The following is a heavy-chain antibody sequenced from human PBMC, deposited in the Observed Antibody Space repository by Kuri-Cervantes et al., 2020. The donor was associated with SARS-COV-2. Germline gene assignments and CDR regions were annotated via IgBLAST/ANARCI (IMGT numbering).Heavy chain of an antibody. CDR3: ARDYCDFWSGYYVPYYYYYYGMDV. V-gene: IGHV3-48*01. D-gene: IGHD3-3*01. J-gene: IGHJ6*02. Sequence: GESLKISCAASGFTFSSYSMNWVRQAPGKGLEWVSYISSSSSTIYYADSVKGRFTISRDNAKNSLYLQMNSLRAEDTAVYYCARDYCDFWSGYYVPYYYYYYGMDVWGQGTTVTVSS. CDR1: GFTFSSYS. CDR2: ISSSSSTI.